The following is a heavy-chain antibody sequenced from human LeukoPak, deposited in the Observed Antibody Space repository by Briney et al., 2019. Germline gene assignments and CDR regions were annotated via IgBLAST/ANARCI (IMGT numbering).Heavy chain of an antibody. V-gene: IGHV4-59*08. CDR1: GGSISSDY. CDR2: IYYSGST. Sequence: PSETLSLTCTVSGGSISSDYWSWIRQPPGKGLEWIGHIYYSGSTNYNPSLKSRVTISVDTYKNQFSLKLSSVTAADTAVYYCARHVPTYYYDSSGYYYADAFDIWGQGTMVTVSS. J-gene: IGHJ3*02. CDR3: ARHVPTYYYDSSGYYYADAFDI. D-gene: IGHD3-22*01.